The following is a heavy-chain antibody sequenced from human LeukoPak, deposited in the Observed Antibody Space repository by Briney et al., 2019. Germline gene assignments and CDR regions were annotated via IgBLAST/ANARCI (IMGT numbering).Heavy chain of an antibody. CDR1: GFTLSSYW. CDR2: IKQAGSEK. Sequence: GGSLRLSCAASGFTLSSYWMRWVRQAPGKGLEWVANIKQAGSEKYYVDSVKGRFTISRDNAKNSLYLQMNSLTAEDTAVYYCARDGVGIAAADYWGQGTLVTVSS. CDR3: ARDGVGIAAADY. V-gene: IGHV3-7*01. J-gene: IGHJ4*02. D-gene: IGHD6-13*01.